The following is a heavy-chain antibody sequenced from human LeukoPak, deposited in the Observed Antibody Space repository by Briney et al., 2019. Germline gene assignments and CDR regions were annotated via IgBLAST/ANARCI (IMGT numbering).Heavy chain of an antibody. CDR3: ARAERFYWNYVSLY. D-gene: IGHD1-7*01. V-gene: IGHV7-4-1*02. CDR2: INTNTGNP. J-gene: IGHJ4*02. Sequence: GASVKVSCKASGYTFTTYAMNWVRQAPGQGLEWMGWINTNTGNPTYAQGFTGRFVFSLDTSVSTAYLQISSLKAEDTAVYYCARAERFYWNYVSLYWGQGTLVTVSS. CDR1: GYTFTTYA.